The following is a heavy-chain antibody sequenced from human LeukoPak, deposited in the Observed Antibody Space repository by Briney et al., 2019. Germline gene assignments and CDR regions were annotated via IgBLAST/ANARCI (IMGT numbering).Heavy chain of an antibody. CDR3: AKGRITMIVDDLYVDL. D-gene: IGHD3-22*01. J-gene: IGHJ2*01. V-gene: IGHV3-9*02. CDR2: ISRNSGSI. Sequence: GGSLRLSCAASGFTSDDYAMHWVRQTPGKGLEWVSGISRNSGSIGYADSVKGRFTISRDNAKNSLYLQMNSLRAEDTALYYCAKGRITMIVDDLYVDLWDRGTLVTVSS. CDR1: GFTSDDYA.